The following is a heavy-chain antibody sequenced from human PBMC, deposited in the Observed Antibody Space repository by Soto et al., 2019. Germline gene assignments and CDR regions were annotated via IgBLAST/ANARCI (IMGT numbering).Heavy chain of an antibody. D-gene: IGHD5-18*01. CDR1: GFTFSSYA. CDR2: ISGSGDST. J-gene: IGHJ4*02. CDR3: AKGIYSYGYNSFDY. V-gene: IGHV3-23*01. Sequence: EVQLLESGGGLVQPGGSLRLSCAASGFTFSSYAMSWVRQAPGKGLEWVSAISGSGDSTYYADSVKGRFAISRDNSKNTLYLQMNSLRAEDTAVYCCAKGIYSYGYNSFDYWGQGTLVTVSS.